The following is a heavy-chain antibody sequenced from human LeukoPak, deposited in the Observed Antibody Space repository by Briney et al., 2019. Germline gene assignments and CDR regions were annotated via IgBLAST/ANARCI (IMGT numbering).Heavy chain of an antibody. Sequence: SETLSLTCTVSGGSISSYYWNWIRQPPGKGLEWVGYIYYSGSTNYNPSLKSRVTTSVDTSKNQFSLKLSSVTAADTAVYYCARERLGYYDRSGLDYWGQGTLVTVSS. CDR1: GGSISSYY. D-gene: IGHD3-22*01. CDR2: IYYSGST. CDR3: ARERLGYYDRSGLDY. J-gene: IGHJ4*02. V-gene: IGHV4-59*01.